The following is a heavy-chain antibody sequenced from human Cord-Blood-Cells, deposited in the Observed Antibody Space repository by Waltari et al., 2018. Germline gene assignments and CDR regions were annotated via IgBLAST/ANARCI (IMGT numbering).Heavy chain of an antibody. CDR3: VRLKAAAGAFDI. V-gene: IGHV4-34*01. Sequence: QVQLQQWGAGLLKPSETLSLTCAVYGGSFSGYYWSWIRQPPGKGLEWIGEINHSGSTNYNPSLKSRVTISVDTSKNQFSLKLSSVTAADTAVYYCVRLKAAAGAFDIWGQGTMVTVSS. CDR1: GGSFSGYY. J-gene: IGHJ3*02. CDR2: INHSGST. D-gene: IGHD6-13*01.